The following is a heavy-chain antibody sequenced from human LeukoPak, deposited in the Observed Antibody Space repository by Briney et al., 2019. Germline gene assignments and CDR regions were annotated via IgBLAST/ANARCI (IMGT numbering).Heavy chain of an antibody. J-gene: IGHJ6*03. CDR2: INPSGGST. D-gene: IGHD2-2*01. CDR1: GYTFSNYY. Sequence: ASVKVSCKASGYTFSNYYMHWVRQAPGQGLEWMGIINPSGGSTSYAQKFQGRVTMTRDTSTSTVYMELSSLRSEDKAVYYCARDPGYCSSTSCYPVYYMDVWGKGTTVTISS. CDR3: ARDPGYCSSTSCYPVYYMDV. V-gene: IGHV1-46*01.